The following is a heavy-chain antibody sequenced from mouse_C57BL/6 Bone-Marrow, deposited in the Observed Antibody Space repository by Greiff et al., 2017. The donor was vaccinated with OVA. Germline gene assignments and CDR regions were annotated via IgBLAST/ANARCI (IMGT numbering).Heavy chain of an antibody. Sequence: QVQLQQPGAELVKPGASVKMSCKASGYTFTSYWITWVKQRPGQGPEWIGDIYPGSGSTNYNEKFKSKATLTVDTSSSTAYMQLSSLTSEDSAVYYCARKDYSKGDYFDYWGQGTTLTVSS. CDR2: IYPGSGST. D-gene: IGHD2-5*01. CDR1: GYTFTSYW. CDR3: ARKDYSKGDYFDY. V-gene: IGHV1-55*01. J-gene: IGHJ2*01.